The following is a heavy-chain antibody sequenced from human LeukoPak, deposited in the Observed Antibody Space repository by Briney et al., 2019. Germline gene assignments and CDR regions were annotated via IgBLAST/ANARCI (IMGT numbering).Heavy chain of an antibody. CDR1: GFTFSSYA. D-gene: IGHD2-2*01. J-gene: IGHJ4*02. V-gene: IGHV4-34*01. CDR2: INHSGST. CDR3: ARQTASSRYCSSTSCYRGATKFDY. Sequence: GSLRLSCAASGFTFSSYAMSWIRQPPGKGLEWIGEINHSGSTNYNPSLKSRVTISVDTSKNQFSLKLSSVTAADTAVYYCARQTASSRYCSSTSCYRGATKFDYWGQGTLVTVSS.